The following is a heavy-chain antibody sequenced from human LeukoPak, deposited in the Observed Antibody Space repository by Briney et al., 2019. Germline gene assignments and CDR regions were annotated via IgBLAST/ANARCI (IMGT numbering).Heavy chain of an antibody. Sequence: SETLSLTCAVYGGSFSGYYWSWLRQPPGKGLEWIGEINHSGSTNYNPSLKSRVTISVDTSKNQFSLKLSSVTAADTAVYYCARLGGIAAARALRFDIWGQGTMVTVSS. CDR1: GGSFSGYY. V-gene: IGHV4-34*01. CDR3: ARLGGIAAARALRFDI. D-gene: IGHD6-13*01. CDR2: INHSGST. J-gene: IGHJ3*02.